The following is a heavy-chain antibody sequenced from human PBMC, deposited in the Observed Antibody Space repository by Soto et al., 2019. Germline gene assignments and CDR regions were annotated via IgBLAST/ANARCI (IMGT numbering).Heavy chain of an antibody. CDR1: GYTFTSYC. Sequence: ASVKVSCKASGYTFTSYCISWVRQAPGQGLEWMGWISAYNGNTNYAQKLQGRVTMTTDTSTSTAYMELRSLRSDDTAVYYCARDPSEQSLITGDNWFDPWGQGTLVTVS. V-gene: IGHV1-18*01. CDR2: ISAYNGNT. CDR3: ARDPSEQSLITGDNWFDP. D-gene: IGHD6-19*01. J-gene: IGHJ5*02.